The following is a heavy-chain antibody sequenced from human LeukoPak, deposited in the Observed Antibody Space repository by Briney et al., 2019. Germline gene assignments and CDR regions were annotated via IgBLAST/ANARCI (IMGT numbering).Heavy chain of an antibody. CDR2: ISSDESNK. CDR3: AKAAVVPAAPDF. Sequence: GGSLRLSCAASGFTFSSYGIHWVRQAPGKGLEWVAFISSDESNKYYADSVKGRFTISRDNSKNTLYLQTNSLRAEDTAVYYCAKAAVVPAAPDFWGQGTLVTVSS. J-gene: IGHJ4*02. D-gene: IGHD2-2*01. V-gene: IGHV3-30*18. CDR1: GFTFSSYG.